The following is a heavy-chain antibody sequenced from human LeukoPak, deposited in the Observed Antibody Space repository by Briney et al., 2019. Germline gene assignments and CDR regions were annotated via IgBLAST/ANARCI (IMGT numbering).Heavy chain of an antibody. CDR2: IIPIFGTA. D-gene: IGHD2-2*01. J-gene: IGHJ4*02. V-gene: IGHV1-69*01. CDR3: ATQPQYCSSTSCYSDY. CDR1: VGTFSSYA. Sequence: SLKVSCKGSVGTFSSYAISWVRQAPAQGLEWIGGIIPIFGTANYAQKFQSRVTITADESTSTAYMELSILRSEDTAVYYCATQPQYCSSTSCYSDYWGQGTLVTVSS.